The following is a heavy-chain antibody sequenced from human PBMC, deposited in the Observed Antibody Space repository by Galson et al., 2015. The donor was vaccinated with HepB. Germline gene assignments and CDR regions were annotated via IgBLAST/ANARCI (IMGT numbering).Heavy chain of an antibody. Sequence: SVKVSCKASGGTFSSYAISWVRQAPGQGLEWMGGIIPIFGTANYAQKFQGRVTITADESTSTAYMELNSLRAEDTAFYYCAKALRAYYYDSSGPNWFDPWGQGTLVTVSS. CDR1: GGTFSSYA. CDR3: AKALRAYYYDSSGPNWFDP. CDR2: IIPIFGTA. V-gene: IGHV1-69*13. J-gene: IGHJ5*02. D-gene: IGHD3-22*01.